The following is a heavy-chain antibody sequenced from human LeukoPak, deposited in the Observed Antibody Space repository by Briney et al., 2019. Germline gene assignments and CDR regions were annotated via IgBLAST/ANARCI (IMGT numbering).Heavy chain of an antibody. CDR3: ASAWAMVRGVMGFDY. V-gene: IGHV3-21*01. CDR1: GFTFSSYG. J-gene: IGHJ4*02. D-gene: IGHD3-10*01. Sequence: GGSLRLSCAASGFTFSSYGMHWVRQAPGKGLEWVSSISSSSSYIYYADSVKGRFTISRDNAKNSLYLQMNSLRAEDTAVYYCASAWAMVRGVMGFDYWGQGTLVTVSS. CDR2: ISSSSSYI.